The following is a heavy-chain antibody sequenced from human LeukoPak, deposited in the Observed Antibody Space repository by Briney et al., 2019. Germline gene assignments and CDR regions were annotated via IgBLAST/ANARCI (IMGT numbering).Heavy chain of an antibody. J-gene: IGHJ3*02. D-gene: IGHD3-10*01. CDR3: AKDAFYGSGPGI. CDR2: ISYDGSNK. V-gene: IGHV3-30*18. Sequence: GRSLRLSCAASGFTFSSYGMHWVRQAPGKGPEWVAVISYDGSNKYYADSVKGRFTISRDNSKNTLYLQMNSLRAEDTAVYYCAKDAFYGSGPGIWGQGTMVTVSS. CDR1: GFTFSSYG.